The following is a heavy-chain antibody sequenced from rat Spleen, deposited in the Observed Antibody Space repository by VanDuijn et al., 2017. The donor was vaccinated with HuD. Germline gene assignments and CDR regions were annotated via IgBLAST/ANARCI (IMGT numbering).Heavy chain of an antibody. CDR1: GFTFSDYT. Sequence: EVQLVESGGGLVQPGRSLKLSCAASGFTFSDYTMAWVRQAPKEGLEWVATLVYDGSRTYFRDSVKGRFTISRDNAKNTQYLQMDSLRAEDTATYYCARLGSSYYYVMDAWGQGASVTVSS. V-gene: IGHV5S10*01. J-gene: IGHJ4*01. CDR3: ARLGSSYYYVMDA. CDR2: LVYDGSRT. D-gene: IGHD1-2*01.